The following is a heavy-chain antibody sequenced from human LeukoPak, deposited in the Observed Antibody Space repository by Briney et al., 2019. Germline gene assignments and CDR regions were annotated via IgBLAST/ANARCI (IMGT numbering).Heavy chain of an antibody. CDR2: IKQDGSEK. V-gene: IGHV3-7*01. J-gene: IGHJ4*02. CDR3: ARDDPTLFWSGSPFY. D-gene: IGHD3-3*01. CDR1: GFTFNSYW. Sequence: PGGSLRLSCAASGFTFNSYWMSWVRQAPGKGLEWVANIKQDGSEKYYVDSVKGRFTISRDNAKNSLYLQMNSLRAEDTAVYYCARDDPTLFWSGSPFYWGQGTLVPVSS.